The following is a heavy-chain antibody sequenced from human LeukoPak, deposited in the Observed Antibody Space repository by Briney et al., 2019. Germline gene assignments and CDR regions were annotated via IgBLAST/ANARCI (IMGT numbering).Heavy chain of an antibody. Sequence: GVLRLSCAASGFTFSSYAMSWVRQAPGKGLEWVSAISGSGGSTYYADSVKGRFTISRDNSKNTLYLQMNSLRAEDTAVYYCAKDGPGGDYDILTGYYGPNAFDIWGQGTMVTVSS. V-gene: IGHV3-23*01. D-gene: IGHD3-9*01. CDR1: GFTFSSYA. J-gene: IGHJ3*02. CDR3: AKDGPGGDYDILTGYYGPNAFDI. CDR2: ISGSGGST.